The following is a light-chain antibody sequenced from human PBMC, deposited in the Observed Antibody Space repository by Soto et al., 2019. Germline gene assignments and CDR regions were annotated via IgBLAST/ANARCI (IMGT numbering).Light chain of an antibody. Sequence: EIVMTQSPATLSVSPGERATLSCRASQTISTSLAWYQQKPGQAPRLLIYGASTRATGIPARFSGSGSGTEFTLTISSLQSEDFAVYYCQQYGNWPPETFGPGTKVDIK. CDR2: GAS. J-gene: IGKJ3*01. V-gene: IGKV3-15*01. CDR3: QQYGNWPPET. CDR1: QTISTS.